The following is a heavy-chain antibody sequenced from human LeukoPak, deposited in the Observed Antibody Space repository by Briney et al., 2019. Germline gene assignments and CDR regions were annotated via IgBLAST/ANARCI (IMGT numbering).Heavy chain of an antibody. CDR2: ISSNGGST. CDR1: GFTFSSYA. D-gene: IGHD6-13*01. V-gene: IGHV3-64*01. J-gene: IGHJ5*02. Sequence: GGSLRLSCAASGFTFSSYAMHWVRQAPGKGLEYVSAISSNGGSTYYANSVKGRFTISRDNSENTLYLQMGSLRAEDMAVYYCARAEIAGLYLWGQGTLVTVSS. CDR3: ARAEIAGLYL.